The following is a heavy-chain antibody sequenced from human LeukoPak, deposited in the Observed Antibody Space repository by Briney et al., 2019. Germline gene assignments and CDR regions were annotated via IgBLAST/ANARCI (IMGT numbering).Heavy chain of an antibody. CDR1: GFTFSSYA. J-gene: IGHJ4*02. V-gene: IGHV3-23*01. D-gene: IGHD1-20*01. Sequence: PGGSLRLSWAASGFTFSSYAMSWVRQAPGKGLEWVSAISGSGGSTYYADSVKGRFTIPRDNSKNTLYLQMNSLRAEDTAVYYCARSPYDWNYGDYWGQGTLVTVSS. CDR3: ARSPYDWNYGDY. CDR2: ISGSGGST.